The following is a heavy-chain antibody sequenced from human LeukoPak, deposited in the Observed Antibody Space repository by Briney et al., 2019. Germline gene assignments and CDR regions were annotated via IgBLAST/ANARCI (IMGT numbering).Heavy chain of an antibody. J-gene: IGHJ4*02. CDR3: ARDYITMVRGANPGY. CDR2: IWYDGSNK. Sequence: PGRSLRLSCAASGFTFSSYGVHWVRQAPGKGLEWVAVIWYDGSNKYYADSVKGRFTISRDNSKNTLYLQMNSLRAEDTAVYYCARDYITMVRGANPGYWGQGTLVTVSS. D-gene: IGHD3-10*01. CDR1: GFTFSSYG. V-gene: IGHV3-33*01.